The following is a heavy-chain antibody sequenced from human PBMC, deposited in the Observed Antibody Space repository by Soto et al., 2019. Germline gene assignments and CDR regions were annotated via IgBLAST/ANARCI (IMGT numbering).Heavy chain of an antibody. CDR1: GYTLTELS. D-gene: IGHD3-9*01. CDR3: ATIGRYFDWLLNHYYYYGMDV. Sequence: GASVKVSCKVSGYTLTELSMHWVRQAPGKGLEWMGGFDPEDGETIYAQKFQGRVTMTEDTSTDTAYMELSSLRSEDTAVYYCATIGRYFDWLLNHYYYYGMDVWGQGTTVTVSS. CDR2: FDPEDGET. J-gene: IGHJ6*02. V-gene: IGHV1-24*01.